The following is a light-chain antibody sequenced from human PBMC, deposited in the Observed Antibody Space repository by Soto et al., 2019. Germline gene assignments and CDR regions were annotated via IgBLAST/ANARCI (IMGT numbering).Light chain of an antibody. CDR2: DAS. J-gene: IGKJ1*01. CDR1: QTIDTW. V-gene: IGKV1-5*01. Sequence: DIQMTQSPSTLSASVGDRVTITCRSGQTIDTWLAWYQQKPGKAPKLLIYDASSLESGVPSRFSGSGSGTEFTLSISSLQPDDFATYYCQQYNSFWTFGQGTKVDI. CDR3: QQYNSFWT.